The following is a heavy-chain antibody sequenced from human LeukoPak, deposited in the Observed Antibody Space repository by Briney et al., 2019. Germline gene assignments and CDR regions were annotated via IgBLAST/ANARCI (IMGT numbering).Heavy chain of an antibody. CDR2: MNPNSGNT. Sequence: ASVKVSCKASGHTFTSYDINWVRQATGQGLEWMGWMNPNSGNTGYAQKFQGRVTITRNTSISTAYMELSSLRSEDTAVYYCARGSNPERDYDILTGYLEWFDPWGQGTLVTVSS. CDR1: GHTFTSYD. CDR3: ARGSNPERDYDILTGYLEWFDP. J-gene: IGHJ5*02. D-gene: IGHD3-9*01. V-gene: IGHV1-8*03.